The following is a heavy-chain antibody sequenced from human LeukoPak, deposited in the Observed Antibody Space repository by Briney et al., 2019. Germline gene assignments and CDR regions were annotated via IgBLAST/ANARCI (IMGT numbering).Heavy chain of an antibody. J-gene: IGHJ3*02. Sequence: QPGGSLRLSCAASGFTVSSNYMSCVRQAPGKGLEWVSVIHSGGSTYNADSVKGRFTISRDNSKNTVYLQMNSLRAEDTAVYYCARDNRLVTGAFDIWGQGTMVTVSS. CDR3: ARDNRLVTGAFDI. CDR1: GFTVSSNY. D-gene: IGHD1-14*01. CDR2: IHSGGST. V-gene: IGHV3-53*01.